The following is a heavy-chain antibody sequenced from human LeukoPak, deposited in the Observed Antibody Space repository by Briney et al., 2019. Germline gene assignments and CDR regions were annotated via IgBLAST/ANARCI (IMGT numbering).Heavy chain of an antibody. CDR3: AKDPRRRPGRTASYYYDSSGYYQDY. V-gene: IGHV3-23*01. CDR2: ISGSGGST. CDR1: GFTFSSYA. Sequence: GGSLRLSCAASGFTFSSYAMHWVRQAPGKGLEWVSAISGSGGSTYYADSVKGRFTISRDNSKNTLYLQMNSLRAEDTAVYYCAKDPRRRPGRTASYYYDSSGYYQDYWGQGTLVTVSS. D-gene: IGHD3-22*01. J-gene: IGHJ4*02.